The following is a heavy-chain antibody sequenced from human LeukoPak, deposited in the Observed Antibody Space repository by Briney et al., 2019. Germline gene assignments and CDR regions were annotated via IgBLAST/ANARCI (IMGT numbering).Heavy chain of an antibody. CDR3: ARDRVRREGVRGVSLYYFDY. Sequence: SETLSLTCTVSGGSVSSGSYYWSWIRQPPGKGLEWIGYIYYSGSTNYNPSLKGRVTISVDTSKNQFSLKLSSVTAADTAVYYCARDRVRREGVRGVSLYYFDYWGQGTLVTVSS. V-gene: IGHV4-61*01. CDR1: GGSVSSGSYY. J-gene: IGHJ4*02. D-gene: IGHD3-10*01. CDR2: IYYSGST.